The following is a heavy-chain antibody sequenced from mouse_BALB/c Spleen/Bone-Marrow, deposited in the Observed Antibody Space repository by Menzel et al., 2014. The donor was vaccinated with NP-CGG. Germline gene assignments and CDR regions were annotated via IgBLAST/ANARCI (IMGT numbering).Heavy chain of an antibody. CDR3: ARSDGYRTMDY. V-gene: IGHV1-82*01. D-gene: IGHD2-3*01. J-gene: IGHJ4*01. CDR2: IYPGDGDT. CDR1: GYAFSTSW. Sequence: QLQQSGPELVKPGASVKISCKASGYAFSTSWMNWVKQRPGQGLEWIGRIYPGDGDTNYNGKFKGKATLTADKSSSTAYMQLSSLTSVDSAVYFCARSDGYRTMDYWGQGTSVTVSS.